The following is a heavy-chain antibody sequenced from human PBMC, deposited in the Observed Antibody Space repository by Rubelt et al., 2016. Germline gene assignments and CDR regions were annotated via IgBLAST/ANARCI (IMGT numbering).Heavy chain of an antibody. CDR1: GYTFTGYY. V-gene: IGHV1-2*02. D-gene: IGHD3-10*01. CDR2: INPNSGGT. CDR3: ARGARGTRTYYYGSRSDCPGDY. Sequence: QVQLVQSGAAVKKPGASVKVSCKASGYTFTGYYMHWVRQAPGQGLEWMGWINPNSGGTNYAQKFQGRVTMTRDTSIRTAYMEMSRPKSDDTAVYYCARGARGTRTYYYGSRSDCPGDYWGQGTLGSVSS. J-gene: IGHJ4*02.